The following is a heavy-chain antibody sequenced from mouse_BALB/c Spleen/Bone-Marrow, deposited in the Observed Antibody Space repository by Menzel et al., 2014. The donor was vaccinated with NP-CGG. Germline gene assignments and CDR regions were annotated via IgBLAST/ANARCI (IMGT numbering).Heavy chain of an antibody. J-gene: IGHJ3*01. CDR2: INPYNGGT. Sequence: VQLQQSGPELVKPGASMKISCKASGCSFTGYTMNWVKQSHGKNLEWIGLINPYNGGTNYNQKFKGKAPLTVDKSSSTAYMELLSLTSEESAVYYCDRDYYGFNFGFAYWGQGTLVTDSA. D-gene: IGHD1-1*01. V-gene: IGHV1-26*01. CDR3: DRDYYGFNFGFAY. CDR1: GCSFTGYT.